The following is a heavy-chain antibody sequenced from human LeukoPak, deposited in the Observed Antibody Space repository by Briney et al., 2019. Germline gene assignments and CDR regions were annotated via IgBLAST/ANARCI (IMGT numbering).Heavy chain of an antibody. CDR3: AMADNTCGGDCYLSAGLGDGAFDI. V-gene: IGHV1-69*13. D-gene: IGHD2-21*02. J-gene: IGHJ3*02. CDR2: IIPIFGTA. CDR1: GGTFSSYA. Sequence: ASVKVSCKASGGTFSSYAISWVRQAPGQGLEWMGGIIPIFGTANYAQKFQGRVTITADESTSTAYMELSSLRSEDTAVYYCAMADNTCGGDCYLSAGLGDGAFDIWGQGTMVTVSS.